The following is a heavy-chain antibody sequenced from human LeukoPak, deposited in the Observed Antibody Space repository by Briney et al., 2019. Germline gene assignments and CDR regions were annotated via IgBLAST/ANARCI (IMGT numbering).Heavy chain of an antibody. CDR2: IRYDGSNK. J-gene: IGHJ4*02. CDR3: ARDYDLWSGFVGY. V-gene: IGHV3-30*02. Sequence: PGGSLRLSCAASGFTFSSYGMHWVRQAPGKGLEWVAFIRYDGSNKYYADSVKGRFTISRDNSKNTLYLQMNSLRAEDTAVYYSARDYDLWSGFVGYWGQGTLVTVSS. D-gene: IGHD3-3*01. CDR1: GFTFSSYG.